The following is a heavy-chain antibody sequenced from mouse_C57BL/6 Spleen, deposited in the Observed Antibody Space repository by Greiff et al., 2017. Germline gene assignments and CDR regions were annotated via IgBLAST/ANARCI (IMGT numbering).Heavy chain of an antibody. Sequence: EVKLEESGPGLVKPSQSLSLTCSVTGYSITSGYYWNWIRQFPGNKLEWMGYISYDGSNNYNPSLKNRISITRDTSKNQFFLKLNSVTTEDTATYCCARELGRDAMDYWGQGTSVTVSS. CDR3: ARELGRDAMDY. D-gene: IGHD4-1*01. CDR2: ISYDGSN. J-gene: IGHJ4*01. V-gene: IGHV3-6*01. CDR1: GYSITSGYY.